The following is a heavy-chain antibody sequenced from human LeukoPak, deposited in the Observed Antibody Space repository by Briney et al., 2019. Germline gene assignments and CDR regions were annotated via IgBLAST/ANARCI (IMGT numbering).Heavy chain of an antibody. CDR3: ARDSYSKNDY. CDR1: GFTFSTYS. J-gene: IGHJ4*02. Sequence: GGSLRLSCAASGFTFSTYSMTWVRQAPGKGLEWVSYISSSSSTIYYGGSVKGRFTVSRDNAKNSLYLQMNSLRAEDTAVYSCARDSYSKNDYWGQGTLVTVSS. V-gene: IGHV3-48*01. D-gene: IGHD4-11*01. CDR2: ISSSSSTI.